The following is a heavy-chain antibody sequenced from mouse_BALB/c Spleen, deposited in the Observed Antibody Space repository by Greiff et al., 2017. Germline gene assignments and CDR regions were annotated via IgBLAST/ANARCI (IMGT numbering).Heavy chain of an antibody. CDR3: AGAYYGAMDY. CDR2: ISTYYGDA. Sequence: QVQLQQSGAELVRPGVSVKISCKGSGYTFTDYAMHWVKQSHAKSLEWIGVISTYYGDASYNQKFKGKATMTVDKSSSTAYMELARLTSEDSAIYYCAGAYYGAMDYWGQGTSVTVSS. J-gene: IGHJ4*01. V-gene: IGHV1S137*01. D-gene: IGHD2-10*01. CDR1: GYTFTDYA.